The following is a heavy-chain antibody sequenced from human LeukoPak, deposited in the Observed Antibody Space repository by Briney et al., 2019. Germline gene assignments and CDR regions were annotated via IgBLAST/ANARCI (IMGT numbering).Heavy chain of an antibody. D-gene: IGHD3-22*01. J-gene: IGHJ6*02. CDR2: INAGNGNT. CDR3: ARDLVYYDSSGYYNQYYGMDV. V-gene: IGHV1-3*01. Sequence: ASVKVSCKASGYTFTIYAMHWVRQAPGQRLEWMGWINAGNGNTKYSQKFQGRVTITRDTSASTTYMELSSLRSEDTALYYCARDLVYYDSSGYYNQYYGMDVWGQGTTVTVS. CDR1: GYTFTIYA.